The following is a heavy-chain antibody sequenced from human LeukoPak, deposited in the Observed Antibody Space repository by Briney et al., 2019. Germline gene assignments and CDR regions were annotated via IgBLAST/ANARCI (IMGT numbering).Heavy chain of an antibody. J-gene: IGHJ4*02. Sequence: GGSLRLSCTASGFTFSSYWMSWVRQAPGKGLEWVANIKEDGSEKYYVDSVKGRFTISRDNSKNTLYLQMNSLRAEDTAVYYCARVTPQYCGGDCKVFDYWGQGTLVTVSS. V-gene: IGHV3-7*01. CDR3: ARVTPQYCGGDCKVFDY. D-gene: IGHD2-21*01. CDR1: GFTFSSYW. CDR2: IKEDGSEK.